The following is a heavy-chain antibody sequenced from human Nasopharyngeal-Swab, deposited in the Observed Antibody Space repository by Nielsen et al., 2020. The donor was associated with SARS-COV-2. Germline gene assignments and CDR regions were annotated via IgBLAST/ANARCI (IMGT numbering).Heavy chain of an antibody. V-gene: IGHV3-23*01. Sequence: VRQAPGKGLEWVSAISGSGGSTYYADSVKGRFTISRDNSKNTLYLQMNSLRAEDTAVYYCAKDLVRPAMVLPVGRFDYWGQGTLVTVSS. D-gene: IGHD5-18*01. J-gene: IGHJ4*02. CDR2: ISGSGGST. CDR3: AKDLVRPAMVLPVGRFDY.